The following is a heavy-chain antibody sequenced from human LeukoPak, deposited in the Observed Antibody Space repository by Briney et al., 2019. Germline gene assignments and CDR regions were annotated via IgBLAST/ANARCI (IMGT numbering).Heavy chain of an antibody. J-gene: IGHJ4*02. CDR1: GGSISSRTYY. V-gene: IGHV4-39*07. CDR3: ARAVQAFDY. Sequence: SETLSLTCTVSGGSISSRTYYWGWIRQPPGKGLEWIGTIFYSGSTYYKPSLMSRVTISVDTSKNQFSLKLSSVTAADTAVYYCARAVQAFDYWGQGTLVTVSS. CDR2: IFYSGST.